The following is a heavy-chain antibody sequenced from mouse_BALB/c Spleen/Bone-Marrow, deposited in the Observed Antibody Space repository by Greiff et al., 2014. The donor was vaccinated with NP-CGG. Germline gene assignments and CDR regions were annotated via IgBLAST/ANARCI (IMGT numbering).Heavy chain of an antibody. V-gene: IGHV2-9*02. CDR1: GFSLTSYG. D-gene: IGHD2-4*01. CDR3: ASMITTAWFAY. CDR2: IWAGGST. Sequence: QVQLKESGPGLVVPSQSLSITCTVSGFSLTSYGVHWVRQPPGKGLEWLGVIWAGGSTNYNSALMSRLSISKDNSKSQVFLKMNSLQTDDTAMYYCASMITTAWFAYWGQGTLVTVSA. J-gene: IGHJ3*01.